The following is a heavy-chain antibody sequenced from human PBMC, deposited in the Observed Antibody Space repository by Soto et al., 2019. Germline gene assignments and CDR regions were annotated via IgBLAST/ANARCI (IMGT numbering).Heavy chain of an antibody. CDR2: INADNGNT. CDR1: GYTFTSYA. J-gene: IGHJ5*02. CDR3: ARALYCSSTSCSGDWFDP. Sequence: ASVKVSCKASGYTFTSYAMHWVRQAPGQRLERMGWINADNGNTKYAQKLQGRVNMTRDTSTSTAYMELRSLRSDDTAVYYCARALYCSSTSCSGDWFDPWGQGTLVTVSS. V-gene: IGHV1-3*01. D-gene: IGHD2-2*01.